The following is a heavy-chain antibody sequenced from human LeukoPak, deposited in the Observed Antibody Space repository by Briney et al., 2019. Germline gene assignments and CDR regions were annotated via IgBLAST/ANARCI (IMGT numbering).Heavy chain of an antibody. Sequence: GGSLRLSCADSGLTSRSYWMSWVRQAPGKGLEWVANIKQDGSEKYYVDSVKGRFTISRDNAKNSLYLQMNGLRVEDTAVYYCARVSSTSCQWRGYWGQGTLVTVSS. CDR1: GLTSRSYW. J-gene: IGHJ4*02. CDR2: IKQDGSEK. V-gene: IGHV3-7*04. D-gene: IGHD2-2*01. CDR3: ARVSSTSCQWRGY.